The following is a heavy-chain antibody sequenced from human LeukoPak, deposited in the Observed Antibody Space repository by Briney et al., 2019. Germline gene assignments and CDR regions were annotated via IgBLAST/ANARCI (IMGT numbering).Heavy chain of an antibody. J-gene: IGHJ4*02. D-gene: IGHD2-15*01. V-gene: IGHV3-23*01. Sequence: GGSLRLSCAASGFTFSSYAMSWVRQAPGKGLEWVSAISGSGGSTYYADSVKGRFTISRDNSKNTLYLQMNSLRAEDTAVYYCAKDPYCSGGSCYDYWGQGTLVTVSS. CDR1: GFTFSSYA. CDR2: ISGSGGST. CDR3: AKDPYCSGGSCYDY.